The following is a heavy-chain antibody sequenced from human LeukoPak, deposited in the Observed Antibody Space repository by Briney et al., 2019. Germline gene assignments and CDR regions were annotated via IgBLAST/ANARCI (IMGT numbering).Heavy chain of an antibody. CDR1: GGSISSYY. CDR2: IHYSGST. CDR3: ARGRPSYNYGMDV. Sequence: PSETLSLTCTVSGGSISSYYWNWIRQPPGKGLEWVGYIHYSGSTNYNPSLKSRLTISLDTSNNQFSLRLSSVTAADTAMYYCARGRPSYNYGMDVWGQGTTVTVSS. V-gene: IGHV4-59*01. J-gene: IGHJ6*02.